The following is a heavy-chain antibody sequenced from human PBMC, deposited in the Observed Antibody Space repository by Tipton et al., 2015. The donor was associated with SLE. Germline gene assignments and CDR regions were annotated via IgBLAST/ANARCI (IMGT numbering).Heavy chain of an antibody. D-gene: IGHD1-26*01. V-gene: IGHV4-59*01. CDR2: VYYSGST. CDR1: GGSISSYY. J-gene: IGHJ6*03. Sequence: TLSLTCTVSGGSISSYYWSWIWKPQGTELGWIGYVYYSGSTNYNPSLKSRVTISVDTSKNQFSLKLSSVTAADTAVCYCARRRSYPPYDHMDVGGEASTVAFS. CDR3: ARRRSYPPYDHMDV.